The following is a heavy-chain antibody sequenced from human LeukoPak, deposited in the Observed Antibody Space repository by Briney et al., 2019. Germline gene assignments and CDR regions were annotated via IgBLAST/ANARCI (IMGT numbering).Heavy chain of an antibody. V-gene: IGHV1-18*01. Sequence: ASVKVSRKASGYTFTNYGVSWVGQAPGQGLEWMGWISAYNGYTNYAQKFQFRVTMTTDTSTSTAYMELRSLTSDDTAVYYCARDKAVTTEVTQYFQHWGQGTLVTVSS. CDR1: GYTFTNYG. D-gene: IGHD4-11*01. CDR2: ISAYNGYT. J-gene: IGHJ1*01. CDR3: ARDKAVTTEVTQYFQH.